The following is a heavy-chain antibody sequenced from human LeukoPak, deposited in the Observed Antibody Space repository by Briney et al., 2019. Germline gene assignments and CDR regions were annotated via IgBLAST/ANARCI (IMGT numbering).Heavy chain of an antibody. V-gene: IGHV4-4*07. Sequence: SETLSLTCTVSGGSISYYYWSWIRQPAGKGLEWIGRIYTSGSTNYNPSVKSRVTMSVDTSKNQFSLKLSSVTAEDTAVYYCASGGDYWGQGTLVTVSS. CDR3: ASGGDY. CDR1: GGSISYYY. CDR2: IYTSGST. J-gene: IGHJ4*02.